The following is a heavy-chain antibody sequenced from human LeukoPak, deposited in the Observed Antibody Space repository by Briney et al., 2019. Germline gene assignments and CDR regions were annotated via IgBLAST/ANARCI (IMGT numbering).Heavy chain of an antibody. Sequence: QPGRSLRLSCAASGFTFSSYAMHWVRQAPGKGLEWVAVISYDGSNKYYADSVKGRFTISRDNSKNTLYLQMNSLRAEDTAVYYCARPTMILAQYYFDYWGQGTLVTVSS. J-gene: IGHJ4*02. D-gene: IGHD3-22*01. CDR3: ARPTMILAQYYFDY. CDR1: GFTFSSYA. V-gene: IGHV3-30-3*01. CDR2: ISYDGSNK.